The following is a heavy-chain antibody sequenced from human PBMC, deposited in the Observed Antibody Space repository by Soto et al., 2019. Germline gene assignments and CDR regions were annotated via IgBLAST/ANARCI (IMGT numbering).Heavy chain of an antibody. Sequence: SETLSLTCAVYGGSFSGYYWSWIRQPPGKGLEWIGEINHSGSTNYNPSLKSRVTISVDTSKNQFSLKLSSVTAADTAVYYCARGFLIVDFWSGQRYYFDYWGQGTLVTVSS. CDR3: ARGFLIVDFWSGQRYYFDY. CDR1: GGSFSGYY. V-gene: IGHV4-34*01. J-gene: IGHJ4*02. D-gene: IGHD3-3*01. CDR2: INHSGST.